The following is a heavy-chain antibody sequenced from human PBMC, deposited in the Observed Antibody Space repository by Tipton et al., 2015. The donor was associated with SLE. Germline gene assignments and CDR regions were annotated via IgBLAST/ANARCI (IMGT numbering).Heavy chain of an antibody. CDR2: IYHSGST. CDR1: GYSISGGYY. V-gene: IGHV4-38-2*01. Sequence: TLSLTCAVSGYSISGGYYWGWIRQPPGKGLEWIGSIYHSGSTYYNPSLKSRVTISVDTSKNQFSLKLSSVTAADTAVYYCASGDFSFDYWGQGTLVTVSS. D-gene: IGHD7-27*01. CDR3: ASGDFSFDY. J-gene: IGHJ4*02.